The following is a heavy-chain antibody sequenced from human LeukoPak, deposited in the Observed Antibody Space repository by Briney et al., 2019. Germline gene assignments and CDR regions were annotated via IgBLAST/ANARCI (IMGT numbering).Heavy chain of an antibody. Sequence: SETLSLTCTVSGGSISSSSYYWSWIRQPPGKGLEWIGYIYYSGSTNYNPSLKSRVTISVGTSKNQFSLKLSSVTAADTAVYYCARDNAYSYGLDYWGQGTLVTVSS. CDR2: IYYSGST. CDR3: ARDNAYSYGLDY. D-gene: IGHD5-18*01. V-gene: IGHV4-61*01. CDR1: GGSISSSSYY. J-gene: IGHJ4*02.